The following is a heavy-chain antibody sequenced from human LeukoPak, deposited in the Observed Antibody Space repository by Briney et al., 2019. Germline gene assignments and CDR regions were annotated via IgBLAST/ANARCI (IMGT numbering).Heavy chain of an antibody. CDR2: IYTSGST. D-gene: IGHD3-16*01. CDR1: GGSISSGTYY. V-gene: IGHV4-61*02. CDR3: TRANGYGLIDY. Sequence: SETLSLTCTVSGGSISSGTYYWSWIRQPAGKGLEWIGRIYTSGSTNYNPSLKSRVTISVDTSKNQFSLRLNSVTAADTAVYYCTRANGYGLIDYWGQGTLVTVSS. J-gene: IGHJ4*02.